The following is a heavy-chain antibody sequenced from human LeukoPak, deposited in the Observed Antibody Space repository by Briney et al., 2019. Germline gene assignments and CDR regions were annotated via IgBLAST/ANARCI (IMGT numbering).Heavy chain of an antibody. J-gene: IGHJ5*02. CDR3: TIPGGNTDPA. D-gene: IGHD3-16*01. Sequence: PGGSLRPSCAASGFTVSASAIHWVRQASGKGLEWVGRIRDKAHSYATAYAASVGGRFTVSRDDSKNTAYLQMNSLQTEDTAVYYCTIPGGNTDPAWGQGTLVTVSS. CDR2: IRDKAHSYAT. V-gene: IGHV3-73*01. CDR1: GFTVSASA.